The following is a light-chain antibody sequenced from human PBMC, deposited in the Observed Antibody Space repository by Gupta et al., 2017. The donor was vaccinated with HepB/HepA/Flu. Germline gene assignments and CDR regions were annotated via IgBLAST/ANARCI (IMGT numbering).Light chain of an antibody. Sequence: DIQMTQSPSSLSASVGDRVTITCRASQSISSYLNWYQQKPGKAPKLLIYGASSLQSGVPLRFSGSGSGTDFTLTISRLQPEDFATYYCQQSDSTPRTFGGGTKVEI. CDR1: QSISSY. J-gene: IGKJ4*01. V-gene: IGKV1-39*01. CDR2: GAS. CDR3: QQSDSTPRT.